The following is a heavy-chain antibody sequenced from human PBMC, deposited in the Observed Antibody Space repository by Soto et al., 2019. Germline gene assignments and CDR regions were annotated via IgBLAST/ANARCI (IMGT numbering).Heavy chain of an antibody. CDR1: GDSFNDYY. Sequence: QVQLVQSGAEVRKPGASVTVSCRSSGDSFNDYYIHWVRQAPGQGFEWMGWINPNGGVTKYAQKFQGWVSMTRDTSLRTGYMQLSRLRSDDTAVYYCARESGGATATLDYYYFYMDVWGTGTTVTVSS. CDR2: INPNGGVT. J-gene: IGHJ6*03. D-gene: IGHD5-12*01. V-gene: IGHV1-2*04. CDR3: ARESGGATATLDYYYFYMDV.